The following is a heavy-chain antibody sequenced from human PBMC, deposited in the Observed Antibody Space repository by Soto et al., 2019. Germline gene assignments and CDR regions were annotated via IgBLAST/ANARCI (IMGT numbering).Heavy chain of an antibody. J-gene: IGHJ4*02. V-gene: IGHV3-23*01. D-gene: IGHD3-22*01. CDR1: GFTFSSYA. Sequence: GGSLRLSCAASGFTFSSYAMSWVRQAPGKGLEWVSAISGSGGSTYYADSVKGRFTISRDNSKNTLYLQMNSLRAEDTAVYYCAKAPQTMIVVVLHFDYWGQGTLVTVSS. CDR2: ISGSGGST. CDR3: AKAPQTMIVVVLHFDY.